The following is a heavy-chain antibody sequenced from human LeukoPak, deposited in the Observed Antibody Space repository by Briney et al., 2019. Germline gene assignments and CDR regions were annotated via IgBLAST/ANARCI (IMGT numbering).Heavy chain of an antibody. CDR1: GFMFSSHW. CDR2: INSDGSIT. CDR3: ARTYFSGSYYPPPFGY. Sequence: GGSLRLSCAASGFMFSSHWMHWVRQAPGEGLVWVARINSDGSITTYADSVKGRFTISRDNAKNTLYLQMHSLRAEDTAVYYYARTYFSGSYYPPPFGYWGQGTLVTVSS. J-gene: IGHJ4*02. V-gene: IGHV3-74*01. D-gene: IGHD3-10*01.